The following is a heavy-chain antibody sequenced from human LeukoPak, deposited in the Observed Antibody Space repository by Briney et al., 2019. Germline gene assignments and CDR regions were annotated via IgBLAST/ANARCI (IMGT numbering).Heavy chain of an antibody. Sequence: SETLSLTCTVSGGSISSSSYYWGWIRQPPGKGLEWIGSIYYSGSTYYNPSLKSRVTISVDTSKNQFSLKLSSVTAADTAVYYCSRRFAPYFDYWGQGTLVTVSS. CDR3: SRRFAPYFDY. D-gene: IGHD3-10*01. V-gene: IGHV4-39*07. J-gene: IGHJ4*02. CDR2: IYYSGST. CDR1: GGSISSSSYY.